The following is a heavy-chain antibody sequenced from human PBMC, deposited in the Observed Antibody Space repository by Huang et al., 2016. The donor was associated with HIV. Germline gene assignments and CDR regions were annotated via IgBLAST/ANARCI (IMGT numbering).Heavy chain of an antibody. J-gene: IGHJ2*01. V-gene: IGHV1-2*02. CDR2: INLNSGGR. D-gene: IGHD3-22*01. CDR1: GYTFTDHY. Sequence: QVQLVQSGAAVKKPGASMKVSCRASGYTFTDHYLHWVRQAPGHGPEWMGWINLNSGGRNYAQRFQGRITMTRDTSINTVYMELRSLRSDDTAVYYCARDPGGSGYFWYLDLWGRGTPVIVSS. CDR3: ARDPGGSGYFWYLDL.